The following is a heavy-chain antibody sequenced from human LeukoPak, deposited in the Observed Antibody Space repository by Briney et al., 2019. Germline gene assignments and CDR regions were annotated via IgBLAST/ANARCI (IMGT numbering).Heavy chain of an antibody. CDR3: YGANAEH. Sequence: GGSLRLSCAASGFTFSSYWMHWVRQAPGKGLVWVSGTNTDGSRTMYADSVKGRFTTARDNAKNTLYLQMNSLRAEDMAVYYCYGANAEHWGQGTVVTVSS. CDR1: GFTFSSYW. J-gene: IGHJ1*01. D-gene: IGHD4-23*01. V-gene: IGHV3-74*03. CDR2: TNTDGSRT.